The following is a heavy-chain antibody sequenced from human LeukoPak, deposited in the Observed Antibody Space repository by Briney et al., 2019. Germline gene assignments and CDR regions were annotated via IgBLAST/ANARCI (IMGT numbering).Heavy chain of an antibody. CDR2: IYWNDDK. CDR1: GFSLTGRGVG. V-gene: IGHV2-5*01. D-gene: IGHD1-1*01. Sequence: SGPTLVNPTQTLTLTCTFSGFSLTGRGVGVGWIRQPPGKALEWLTLIYWNDDKRYSPSLRRRLTITKDTSKNQVVLTMTNMSPVDTGTYFCAHRVSAHMTDLNDVFDIWGQGTIVTVSS. CDR3: AHRVSAHMTDLNDVFDI. J-gene: IGHJ3*02.